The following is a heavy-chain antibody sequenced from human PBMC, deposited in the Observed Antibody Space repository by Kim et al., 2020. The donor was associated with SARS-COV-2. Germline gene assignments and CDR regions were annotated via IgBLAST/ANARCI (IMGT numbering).Heavy chain of an antibody. CDR2: FDPEDGET. J-gene: IGHJ6*02. D-gene: IGHD3-10*01. V-gene: IGHV1-24*01. CDR1: GYTLTELS. CDR3: ATYGNNKEYYYYYGMDV. Sequence: ASVKVSCKVSGYTLTELSMHWVRQAPGKGLEWMGGFDPEDGETIYAQKFQGRVTMTEDTSTDTAYMELSSLRSEDTAVYYCATYGNNKEYYYYYGMDVWGQGTTVTVSS.